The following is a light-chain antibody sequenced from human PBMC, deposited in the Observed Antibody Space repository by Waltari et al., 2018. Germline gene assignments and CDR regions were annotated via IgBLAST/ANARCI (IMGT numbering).Light chain of an antibody. CDR2: RVS. CDR1: QSLVNSNGKTY. J-gene: IGKJ1*01. Sequence: VMAQTPLXXPVTLGQPASISCRSSQSLVNSNGKTYLSWIQQKPGQPQRLLIYRVSQRFSGVPDRFXGXGAGTDFTXKIGRVEAEXVAVYYCXXASQVPWTXGQGTKVEIK. V-gene: IGKV2-24*01. CDR3: XXASQVPWT.